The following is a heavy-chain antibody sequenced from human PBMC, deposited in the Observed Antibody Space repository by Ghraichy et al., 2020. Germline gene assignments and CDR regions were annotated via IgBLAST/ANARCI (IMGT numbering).Heavy chain of an antibody. CDR3: ARGLRFLEWLLYYGMDV. CDR2: INHSGST. D-gene: IGHD3-3*01. J-gene: IGHJ6*02. Sequence: SETLSLTCAVYGGSFSGYYWSWIRQPPGKGLEWIGEINHSGSTNYNPSLKSRVTISVDTSKNQFSLKLSSVTAADTAVYYCARGLRFLEWLLYYGMDVWGQGTTVTVSS. CDR1: GGSFSGYY. V-gene: IGHV4-34*01.